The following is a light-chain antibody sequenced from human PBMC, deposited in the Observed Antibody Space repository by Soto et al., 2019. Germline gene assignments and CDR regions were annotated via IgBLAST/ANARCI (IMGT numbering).Light chain of an antibody. Sequence: EIVLTQSPGTLSLSPGERATLSCRASQSVSSNFLAWYQQKPGQAPRLLIYDASSRATGIPDRFSGSGSGTDFSLIISRLEPEDFAVYYCQQHGSSPYTFGQGTKPEIK. V-gene: IGKV3-20*01. CDR1: QSVSSNF. CDR3: QQHGSSPYT. CDR2: DAS. J-gene: IGKJ2*01.